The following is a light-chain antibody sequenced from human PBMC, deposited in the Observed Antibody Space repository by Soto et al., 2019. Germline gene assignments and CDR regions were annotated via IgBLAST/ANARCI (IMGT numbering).Light chain of an antibody. CDR1: NSNIGRNT. CDR3: SSYTSSSTVV. J-gene: IGLJ2*01. CDR2: TNN. Sequence: QSVLTQPPSASGTPGQTVTISCSGSNSNIGRNTVHWYQQLPGTAPKLLVYTNNQRPSGVPDRFSGSKSGTSASLAISGLQSEDGADYYCSSYTSSSTVVFGGGTKLTVL. V-gene: IGLV1-44*01.